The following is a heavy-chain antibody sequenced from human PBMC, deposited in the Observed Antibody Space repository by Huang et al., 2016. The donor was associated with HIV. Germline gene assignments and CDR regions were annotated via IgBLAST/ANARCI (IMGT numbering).Heavy chain of an antibody. CDR3: ARMFKYDSGGYWGNDAFDI. Sequence: QVQLQHWGAELLKPSETLSLTCAVSGGSFSGHYWTWLRKPPGRGLEWIGEISDGGSTTYNPSLRSRVTISGDTSQSRFSLKLNSVTAADTAIYYCARMFKYDSGGYWGNDAFDIWGQGTMVTVSS. V-gene: IGHV4-34*02. D-gene: IGHD3-22*01. J-gene: IGHJ3*02. CDR1: GGSFSGHY. CDR2: ISDGGST.